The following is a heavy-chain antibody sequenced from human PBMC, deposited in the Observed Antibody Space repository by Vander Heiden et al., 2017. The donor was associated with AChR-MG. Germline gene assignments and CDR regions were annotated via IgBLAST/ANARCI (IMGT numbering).Heavy chain of an antibody. V-gene: IGHV1-2*06. J-gene: IGHJ4*02. Sequence: QVQLVQSGAEVKKPGASVKVSCKASGYTFTGYYMHWVRQAPGQGLEWMGRINPNSGGPNYAHKVQGRVTMTRDTSISTAYMELSRLRSDDTAVYYCARLVTVAGGGEIDFWGQGPLVTVSS. D-gene: IGHD6-13*01. CDR3: ARLVTVAGGGEIDF. CDR1: GYTFTGYY. CDR2: INPNSGGP.